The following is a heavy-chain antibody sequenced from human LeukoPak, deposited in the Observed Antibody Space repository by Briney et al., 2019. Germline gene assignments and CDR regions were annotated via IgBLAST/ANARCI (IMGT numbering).Heavy chain of an antibody. J-gene: IGHJ4*02. V-gene: IGHV4-39*06. CDR1: GGSISSSSYY. CDR3: ARRYSRGYFDY. D-gene: IGHD6-13*01. Sequence: PSETLSLTCTVSGGSISSSSYYWGWIRQPPGKGLEWIGSIYYSGSTYYNPSLKSRVTISVDTSKNQFALKLSSVTAADTAVYYCARRYSRGYFDYWGQGTLVTVSS. CDR2: IYYSGST.